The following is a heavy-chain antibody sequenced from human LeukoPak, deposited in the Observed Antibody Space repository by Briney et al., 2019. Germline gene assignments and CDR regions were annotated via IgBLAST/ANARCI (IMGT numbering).Heavy chain of an antibody. V-gene: IGHV1-69*06. D-gene: IGHD3-22*01. CDR2: IIPIFGTA. CDR3: ASASRYYYDSSGYYSERG. Sequence: GASVKVSCKASGGTFSSYAISWVRQAPAQGLEWMGRIIPIFGTANYAQKFQGRVTITADKSTSTAYMELSSLRSEDTAVYYCASASRYYYDSSGYYSERGWGQGTLVTVSS. CDR1: GGTFSSYA. J-gene: IGHJ4*02.